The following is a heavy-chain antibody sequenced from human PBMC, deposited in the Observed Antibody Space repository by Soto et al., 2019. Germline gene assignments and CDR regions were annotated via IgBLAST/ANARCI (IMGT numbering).Heavy chain of an antibody. CDR3: AKGDQRTRQLWLLAGLFSMDV. J-gene: IGHJ6*02. CDR2: ISGSGGST. Sequence: EVQLLESGGGLVQPGGSLRLSCAASGFTFSSYAMSWVRQAPGKGLEWVSAISGSGGSTYYADSVKGRFTISRDNSKNTLYLQMNSLRAEDTAVYYCAKGDQRTRQLWLLAGLFSMDVWGQGTTVTVSS. D-gene: IGHD5-18*01. V-gene: IGHV3-23*01. CDR1: GFTFSSYA.